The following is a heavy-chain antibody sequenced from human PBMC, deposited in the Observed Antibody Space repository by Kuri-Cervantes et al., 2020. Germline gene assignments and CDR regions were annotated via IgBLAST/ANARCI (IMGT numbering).Heavy chain of an antibody. CDR2: IKQDGSEK. CDR3: ARVLGGIDY. Sequence: GESLKISCAASGFTFSSYWMSWVRQAPGKGLEWVANIKQDGSEKYYVDSVKGRFTISRDNSKNTLYLQMNSLRAEDTAVYYCARVLGGIDYWGQGTLVTVSS. D-gene: IGHD3-16*01. V-gene: IGHV3-7*01. CDR1: GFTFSSYW. J-gene: IGHJ4*02.